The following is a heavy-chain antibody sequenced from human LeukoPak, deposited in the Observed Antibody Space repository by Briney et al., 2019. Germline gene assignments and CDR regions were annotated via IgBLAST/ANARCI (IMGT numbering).Heavy chain of an antibody. D-gene: IGHD3-10*01. CDR2: IYYSGST. V-gene: IGHV4-39*01. CDR3: ARRPYCGSGTYYYYMDV. Sequence: PSETLSLTCTVSGGSISSSSYYWGWIRQPPGKGLEWIGSIYYSGSTYYNPSLKSRVTISVDTSKNQFSLKLSSVTAADTAVYYCARRPYCGSGTYYYYMDVWGKGTTVTISS. J-gene: IGHJ6*03. CDR1: GGSISSSSYY.